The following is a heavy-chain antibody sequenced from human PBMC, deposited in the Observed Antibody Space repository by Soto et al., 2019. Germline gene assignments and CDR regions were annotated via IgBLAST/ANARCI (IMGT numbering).Heavy chain of an antibody. V-gene: IGHV4-39*01. D-gene: IGHD3-10*01. Sequence: SETLSLTCTVSGGSISSSSYYWGWIRQPPGKGLEWIGSIYYSGSTYYNPSLKSRVTISVDTSKNQFSLKLSSVTAADTAVYYCARHSYYYGSGPYGMDVWGQGTTVTVSS. CDR1: GGSISSSSYY. CDR3: ARHSYYYGSGPYGMDV. J-gene: IGHJ6*02. CDR2: IYYSGST.